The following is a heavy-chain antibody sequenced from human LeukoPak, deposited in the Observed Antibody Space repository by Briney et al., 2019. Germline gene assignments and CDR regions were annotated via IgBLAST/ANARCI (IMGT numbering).Heavy chain of an antibody. CDR2: ISGSGGST. J-gene: IGHJ6*02. CDR1: GFTFGSYA. Sequence: GGSLRLSCAASGFTFGSYAMSWVRQAPGKGLEWVSAISGSGGSTYYADPVKGRFTISRDNSKNTLYLQMNSLRAEDTAVYYCAKSSGIVATIGAYYYYGMDVWGQGTTVTVSS. V-gene: IGHV3-23*01. D-gene: IGHD5-12*01. CDR3: AKSSGIVATIGAYYYYGMDV.